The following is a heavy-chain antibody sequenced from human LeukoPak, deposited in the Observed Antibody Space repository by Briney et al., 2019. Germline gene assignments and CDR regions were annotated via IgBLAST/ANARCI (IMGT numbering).Heavy chain of an antibody. CDR2: ISSSGTI. D-gene: IGHD2-15*01. Sequence: GGSLRLSCAASGFTFSTYSMNWVRQAPGKGLEWVSYISSSGTIYYADSVKGRFTISSDNAKNSLYLQMNSLRAEDTAVYYCARDPRGYCSGGSCHKPYYFDYWGQGTLVTVSS. CDR3: ARDPRGYCSGGSCHKPYYFDY. CDR1: GFTFSTYS. J-gene: IGHJ4*02. V-gene: IGHV3-48*01.